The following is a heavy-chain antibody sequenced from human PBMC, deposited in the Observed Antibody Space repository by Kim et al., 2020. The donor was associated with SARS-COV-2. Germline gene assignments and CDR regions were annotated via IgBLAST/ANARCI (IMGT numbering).Heavy chain of an antibody. CDR3: ARCPLSMTMVRGMITTTLFDYHNMDA. V-gene: IGHV3-48*02. J-gene: IGHJ6*02. D-gene: IGHD3-10*01. CDR2: ISSSSSTV. Sequence: GGSLRLSCTVSGFNFNSYSMNWVRQAPGKGLEWVSYISSSSSTVYYAGSVRGRFTISRDNAKNSLFLQMNSLRDDDTAVYYCARCPLSMTMVRGMITTTLFDYHNMDAWGQGTTVTGSS. CDR1: GFNFNSYS.